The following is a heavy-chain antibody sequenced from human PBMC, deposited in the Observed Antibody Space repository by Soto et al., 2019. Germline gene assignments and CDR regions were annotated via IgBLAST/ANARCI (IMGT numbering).Heavy chain of an antibody. D-gene: IGHD1-26*01. J-gene: IGHJ4*01. CDR1: GGPFSSYT. CDR2: IIPVLALA. Sequence: QVQLLQSGAEVKKPGSSVKVSCRATGGPFSSYTFNWERQASGQGLEWMGRIIPVLALANYAQRFQGRVTITADNSTGTVYMEPSGLRSEDTAVYYCATSGWGGLSEKWGQGTLVPVSS. V-gene: IGHV1-69*02. CDR3: ATSGWGGLSEK.